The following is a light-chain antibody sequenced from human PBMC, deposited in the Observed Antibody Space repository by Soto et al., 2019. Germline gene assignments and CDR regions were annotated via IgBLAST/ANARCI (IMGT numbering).Light chain of an antibody. CDR2: DAS. Sequence: DIQMTQSPSTLSASVGDRVTITCRASQSISSWLAWYRQKPGKAPKLLIYDASSLESGVPSRFSGSGSGTEFTLTISSLQPADFATYYCQQYNSYSTFGQGTKVDIK. V-gene: IGKV1-5*01. CDR3: QQYNSYST. CDR1: QSISSW. J-gene: IGKJ1*01.